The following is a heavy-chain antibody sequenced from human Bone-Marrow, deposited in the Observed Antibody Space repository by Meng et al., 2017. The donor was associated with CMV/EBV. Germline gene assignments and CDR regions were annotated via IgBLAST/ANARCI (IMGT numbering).Heavy chain of an antibody. Sequence: GESLKISCAASGFTFNSYAMHWVRQAPGKGLEWVAVISYDGSNKYYADSVKGRFTISRDNSKNTLYLQMNSLRAEDTAVYYCARVVGYCGGDCYPLGMDVWGQGTTVTVSS. CDR1: GFTFNSYA. D-gene: IGHD2-21*01. J-gene: IGHJ6*02. CDR3: ARVVGYCGGDCYPLGMDV. CDR2: ISYDGSNK. V-gene: IGHV3-30*04.